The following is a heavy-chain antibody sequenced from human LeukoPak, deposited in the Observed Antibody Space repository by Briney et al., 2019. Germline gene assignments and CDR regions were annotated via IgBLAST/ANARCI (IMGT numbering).Heavy chain of an antibody. D-gene: IGHD2-2*01. CDR1: GYSFTFYW. Sequence: GASLKISCKSSGYSFTFYWISWVRQMPGKGLGWMGRIDPSDSYTNYSPSFQGHVTISADKSISTAYLQWSSLKASDTAMYYCARREAYCSSTSCRPFDYWGQGTLVTVSS. V-gene: IGHV5-10-1*01. J-gene: IGHJ4*02. CDR2: IDPSDSYT. CDR3: ARREAYCSSTSCRPFDY.